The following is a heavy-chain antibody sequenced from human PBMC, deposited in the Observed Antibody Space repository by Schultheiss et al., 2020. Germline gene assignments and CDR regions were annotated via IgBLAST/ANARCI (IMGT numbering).Heavy chain of an antibody. V-gene: IGHV4-61*01. CDR2: IYYSGST. J-gene: IGHJ4*02. CDR1: GGSVSSGSYY. D-gene: IGHD6-19*01. Sequence: SETLSLTCTVSGGSVSSGSYYWSWIRQPPGKGLEWIGYIYYSGSTNYNPSLKSRVTISVDTSKNQFSLKLSSVTAADTAVYYCARGGWPNYFDYWGQGTLVTVSS. CDR3: ARGGWPNYFDY.